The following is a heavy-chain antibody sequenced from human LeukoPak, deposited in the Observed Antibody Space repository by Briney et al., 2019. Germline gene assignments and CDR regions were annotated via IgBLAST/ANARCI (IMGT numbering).Heavy chain of an antibody. Sequence: GGSLRLYCTASGFTFDDYAMSWLRQAPGKGLQGVGFIGSKAYGVTTEYAASVKGRFTISRDDSKSIAYLQMNSLKTEDTAVYYCSKTYGDYKPYYFDYWGQGTLVTVSS. V-gene: IGHV3-49*03. CDR1: GFTFDDYA. D-gene: IGHD4-17*01. CDR3: SKTYGDYKPYYFDY. CDR2: IGSKAYGVTT. J-gene: IGHJ4*02.